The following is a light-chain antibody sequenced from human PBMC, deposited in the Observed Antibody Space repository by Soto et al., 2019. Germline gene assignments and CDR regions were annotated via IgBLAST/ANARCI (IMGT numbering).Light chain of an antibody. CDR3: LQDYNYPQT. Sequence: AIQMTQSPSSLSASVGDRVIITCRASQAIGIDLGWYQQKPGRAPKLLIFAASILHSGVPSRFSGSRSGTDFTLTISSLQPEDFATYYCLQDYNYPQTFGQGTKVEVK. CDR1: QAIGID. J-gene: IGKJ1*01. V-gene: IGKV1-6*01. CDR2: AAS.